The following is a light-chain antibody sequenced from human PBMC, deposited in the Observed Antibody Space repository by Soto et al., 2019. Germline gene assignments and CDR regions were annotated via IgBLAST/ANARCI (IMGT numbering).Light chain of an antibody. CDR2: KGT. CDR3: SSYTNINTRVCV. Sequence: QSVLSQPASVSGSPGQSITISCTGTSSDVGAYDSVSWYQQHPHKAPQLIIYKGTQRPSGVSNRFSGSKSGNTASLTISGLQAEDEAEYYCSSYTNINTRVCVVVTGTKV. V-gene: IGLV2-14*02. J-gene: IGLJ1*01. CDR1: SSDVGAYDS.